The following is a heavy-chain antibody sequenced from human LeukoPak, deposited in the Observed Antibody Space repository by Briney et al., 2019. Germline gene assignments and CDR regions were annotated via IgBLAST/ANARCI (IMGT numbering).Heavy chain of an antibody. CDR1: GFTFDDYA. CDR2: ISWNSGSI. Sequence: GGSLRLSCAASGFTFDDYAMHWVRQAPGKGLEWVSGISWNSGSIGYADSVKGRFTISRDNSKNTLYLQMNSLRAEDTAVYYCARDMVRGVAWFDPWGQGTLVTVSS. V-gene: IGHV3-9*01. D-gene: IGHD3-10*01. CDR3: ARDMVRGVAWFDP. J-gene: IGHJ5*02.